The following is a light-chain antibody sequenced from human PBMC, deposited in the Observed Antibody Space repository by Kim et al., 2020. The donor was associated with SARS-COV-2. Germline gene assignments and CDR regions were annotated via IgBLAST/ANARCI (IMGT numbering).Light chain of an antibody. Sequence: EIVLTQSPGTLSLSPGEGATLSCRASQSVSSNYLAWYQQRPGQAPRLLIYDASSRASGFPDRFSGSGSGTDFTLTISRLEPEDFAVYYCQQYGGFPYTFGQGTKLEI. CDR2: DAS. V-gene: IGKV3-20*01. CDR1: QSVSSNY. J-gene: IGKJ2*01. CDR3: QQYGGFPYT.